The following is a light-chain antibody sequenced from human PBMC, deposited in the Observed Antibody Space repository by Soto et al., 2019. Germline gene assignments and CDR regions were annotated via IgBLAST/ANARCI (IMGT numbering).Light chain of an antibody. CDR3: QQYGNLTWT. Sequence: EIVLTQSPGTLSLSPGERATLSCRASQSAFSTYLAWYQQKPGQAPRLLIYGASSRATGIPDRFSGSGSGTDFTLTIRRLEPEDFAVYYCQQYGNLTWTLGQATKVEIK. CDR2: GAS. J-gene: IGKJ1*01. CDR1: QSAFSTY. V-gene: IGKV3-20*01.